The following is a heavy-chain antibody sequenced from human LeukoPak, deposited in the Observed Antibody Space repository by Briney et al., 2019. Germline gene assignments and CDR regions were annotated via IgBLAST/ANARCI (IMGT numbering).Heavy chain of an antibody. CDR3: VKGSWGHPRYCSSTSCTAYNWLDP. Sequence: GGSLRLSCSASGFTFSSYAMHWVRQAPGKGLEYVSAISSNGGSTYYADSVKGRFTISRDNSKNTLYLQMSSLRAEDTAVYYCVKGSWGHPRYCSSTSCTAYNWLDPWGQGTLVTVSS. D-gene: IGHD2-2*01. V-gene: IGHV3-64D*06. CDR2: ISSNGGST. CDR1: GFTFSSYA. J-gene: IGHJ5*02.